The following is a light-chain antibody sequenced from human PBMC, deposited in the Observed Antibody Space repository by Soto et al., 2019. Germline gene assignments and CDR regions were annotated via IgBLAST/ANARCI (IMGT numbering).Light chain of an antibody. Sequence: QSVLTQPPSVSAAPGQKVTISCSGSGSNIGNNFVSWYQQLPGTAPKLLIYDNNKRPSGIPDRFSGSKSGTSATLGITGLQTGEEADYYCGTWDSSLTAVVFGGGTKLTVL. CDR3: GTWDSSLTAVV. J-gene: IGLJ2*01. V-gene: IGLV1-51*01. CDR1: GSNIGNNF. CDR2: DNN.